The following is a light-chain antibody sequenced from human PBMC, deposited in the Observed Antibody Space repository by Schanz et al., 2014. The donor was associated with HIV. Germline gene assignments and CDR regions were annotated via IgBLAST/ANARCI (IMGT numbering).Light chain of an antibody. J-gene: IGLJ2*01. CDR1: KNDIGSYTY. CDR3: SSCRDKTTVV. V-gene: IGLV2-14*03. Sequence: SALTQPASVSGSPGQSITVSCTGTKNDIGSYTYVAWYQQHPGKAPKVVVYGVFDRPSGVSDRFSGSKSGNTASLTIFDLQPEDEADYYCSSCRDKTTVVLGGGTKLTVL. CDR2: GVF.